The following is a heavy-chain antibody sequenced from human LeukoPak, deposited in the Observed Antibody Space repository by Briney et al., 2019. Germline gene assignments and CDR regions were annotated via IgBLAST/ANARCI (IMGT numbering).Heavy chain of an antibody. CDR1: GLTLSREG. J-gene: IGHJ4*02. CDR2: MSSDENNK. V-gene: IGHV3-30-3*01. Sequence: GGSLRLSCVASGLTLSREGLHWVRQAPGKGVEWVAVMSSDENNKYYADSVKGRFSISRDNSKNTLYLQINSLRAEDTAVYYCARDIGGLDGDGLDYWGQGTLVTVSS. D-gene: IGHD4-17*01. CDR3: ARDIGGLDGDGLDY.